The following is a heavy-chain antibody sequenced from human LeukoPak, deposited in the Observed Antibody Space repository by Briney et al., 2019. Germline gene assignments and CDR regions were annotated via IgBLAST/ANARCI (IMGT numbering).Heavy chain of an antibody. CDR3: ARDMTYEVDY. Sequence: ASVKVSCKASGYPFTSYGISWVQQAPGQGLEWMGWISAHNGYTNYAQKLQGRVTMTTDTSTSTVYMELRSLTSDDTAVYYCARDMTYEVDYWGQGTLVTVSS. CDR1: GYPFTSYG. J-gene: IGHJ4*02. V-gene: IGHV1-18*01. CDR2: ISAHNGYT. D-gene: IGHD5-12*01.